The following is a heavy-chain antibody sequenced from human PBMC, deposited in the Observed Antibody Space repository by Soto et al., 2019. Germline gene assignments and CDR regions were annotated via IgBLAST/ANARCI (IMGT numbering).Heavy chain of an antibody. CDR3: AQKNHTGYRRGDT. V-gene: IGHV2-5*02. Sequence: QITLKESGPTVVKPTQTVTLTCAVSGFSLSANGVAVGWIRQSPGQALEWLALIYWDDDRRYSPSLAPRLTIKKDTSRNQLVQTMPNVHPGDTRTYFCAQKNHTGYRRGDTWGRGSGVTASS. CDR1: GFSLSANGVA. CDR2: IYWDDDR. D-gene: IGHD5-18*01. J-gene: IGHJ1*01.